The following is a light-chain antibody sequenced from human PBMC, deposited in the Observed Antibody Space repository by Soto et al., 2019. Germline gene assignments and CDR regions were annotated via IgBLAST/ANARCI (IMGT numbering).Light chain of an antibody. Sequence: QSALTQPASVSGSPGQSITISCTGTSSDVWTYNLVSWYQQHPDKAPKLMIYGVSERPSGVSNRFSGSKSGNTASLTISGLQDEDEADYYCCSYAGSSTFILFGGGTKLTVL. J-gene: IGLJ2*01. CDR3: CSYAGSSTFIL. CDR2: GVS. CDR1: SSDVWTYNL. V-gene: IGLV2-23*02.